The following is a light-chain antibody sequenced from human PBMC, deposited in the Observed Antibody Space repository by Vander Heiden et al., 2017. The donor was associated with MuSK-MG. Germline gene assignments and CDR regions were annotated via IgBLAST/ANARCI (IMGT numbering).Light chain of an antibody. CDR3: QSADSSGTYWV. V-gene: IGLV3-25*03. CDR1: ALPKQY. J-gene: IGLJ2*01. Sequence: SYELTQPPSVSVSPGQTARITCSGDALPKQYAYWYQQKPGQDPVRVIVNDGERPSGIPERFSGYSSGTKVTSPTSGVQAEDEADDYCQSADSSGTYWVFGGGTKLTVL. CDR2: NDG.